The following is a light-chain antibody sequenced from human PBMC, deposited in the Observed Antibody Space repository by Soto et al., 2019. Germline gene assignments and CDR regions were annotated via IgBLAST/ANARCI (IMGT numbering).Light chain of an antibody. J-gene: IGKJ5*01. V-gene: IGKV1-5*01. Sequence: DIQLTQSPSLLSASVGDRVTITCRASQSLSSWLAWYQQKPGKAPKLLIYDVSSLESGVPSRFSGSGSGTEFTLTISSLQPDDFATYYCQQYNRYSLTFGQGTRLEIK. CDR1: QSLSSW. CDR2: DVS. CDR3: QQYNRYSLT.